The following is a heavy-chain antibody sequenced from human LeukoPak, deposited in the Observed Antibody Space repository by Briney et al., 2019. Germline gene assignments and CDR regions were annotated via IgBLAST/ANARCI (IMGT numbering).Heavy chain of an antibody. CDR2: IWYDGSNK. J-gene: IGHJ6*02. CDR1: GFTFSSYG. V-gene: IGHV3-33*01. Sequence: GGSLRLSCAASGFTFSSYGMHWVRQAPGKGLEWVAVIWYDGSNKYSADSVKGRFTISRDNSKNTLYLQMNSLRAEDSAVYYCARGPPGDFWTYDYYYYGMDVWGQGATVTVSS. D-gene: IGHD3/OR15-3a*01. CDR3: ARGPPGDFWTYDYYYYGMDV.